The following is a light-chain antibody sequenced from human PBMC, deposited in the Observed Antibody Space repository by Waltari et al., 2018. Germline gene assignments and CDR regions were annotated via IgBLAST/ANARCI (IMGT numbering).Light chain of an antibody. V-gene: IGLV3-19*01. J-gene: IGLJ2*01. Sequence: SSDRTQDPSLSVALGQTVRITCQGDSLRRYYASWYQQRPGQAPILVLYGPDNRPSGIPDRFSGSTSGNTASLTITGAQAEDEADYYCHSRETFSTRLFGGGTRLTV. CDR1: SLRRYY. CDR2: GPD. CDR3: HSRETFSTRL.